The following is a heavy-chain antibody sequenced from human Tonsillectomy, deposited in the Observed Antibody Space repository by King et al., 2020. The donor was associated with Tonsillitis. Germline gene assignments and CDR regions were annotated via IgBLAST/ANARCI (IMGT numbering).Heavy chain of an antibody. CDR2: ISTYNGNT. V-gene: IGHV1-18*04. CDR1: GYTFTTYG. D-gene: IGHD4-17*01. Sequence: QLVQSGPEVKKPGASVKVSCKASGYTFTTYGNSWVRQAPGQGLEWMGWISTYNGNTNYAQKLHGRVTMTTDTSTSTAYMELRSLTSDDTAVYYCERDGRDYVLFEGWKYWGQGSLVTVSS. CDR3: ERDGRDYVLFEGWKY. J-gene: IGHJ4*02.